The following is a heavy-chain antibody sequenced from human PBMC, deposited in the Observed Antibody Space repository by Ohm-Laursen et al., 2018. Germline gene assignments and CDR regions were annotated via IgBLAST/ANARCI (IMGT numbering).Heavy chain of an antibody. CDR3: ARHPDPVSIAARWFDP. CDR1: GGSITSYY. J-gene: IGHJ5*02. V-gene: IGHV4-59*08. CDR2: IYYNGNP. Sequence: SETLSLTCTVSGGSITSYYWSWIRQPPGKGLEWIGYIYYNGNPRYNPSLENRVTISVDPSKNQFSLKLNSVTAADTAVYYCARHPDPVSIAARWFDPWGQGTLVTVSS. D-gene: IGHD6-6*01.